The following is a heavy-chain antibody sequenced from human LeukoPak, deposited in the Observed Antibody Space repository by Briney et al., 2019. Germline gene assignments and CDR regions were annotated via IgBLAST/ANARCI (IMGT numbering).Heavy chain of an antibody. CDR2: IYYSGST. CDR3: ARICAARPPPYYFDY. D-gene: IGHD6-6*01. V-gene: IGHV4-39*01. J-gene: IGHJ4*02. Sequence: PSETLSLTCTVSGGSISSSSYYWGWIRQPPGKGLEWIGSIYYSGSTYYNPSLKSRVTISVDTSKNQFSLKLSSVTAADTAVYYCARICAARPPPYYFDYWGQGTLVTVSS. CDR1: GGSISSSSYY.